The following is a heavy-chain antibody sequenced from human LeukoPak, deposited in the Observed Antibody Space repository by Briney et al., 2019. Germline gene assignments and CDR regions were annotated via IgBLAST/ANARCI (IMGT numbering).Heavy chain of an antibody. J-gene: IGHJ4*02. V-gene: IGHV4-59*08. CDR2: IYYSGST. D-gene: IGHD2-21*01. CDR3: ARGEWWGS. Sequence: SETLSLTCTVSGGSISGYYWSWIRQPPGKGLEWIGYIYYSGSTNYNPSLKSRVTISVDTSKNQFSLKLSSVTAADTAVYYCARGEWWGSWGQGTLVTVSS. CDR1: GGSISGYY.